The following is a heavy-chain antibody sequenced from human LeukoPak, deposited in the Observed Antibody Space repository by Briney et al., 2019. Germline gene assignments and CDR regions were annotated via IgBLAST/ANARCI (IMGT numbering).Heavy chain of an antibody. Sequence: GGSVTLPCAAWGFHFGTYLITGLRHATGEGLEGVSSIVSGDEVTHYAGSVKGRFSSSRDYSKTTLYLDMESLRVEDTAIYYCIQEVNVCFFPDLHHWGQGTLVTVSS. CDR3: IQEVNVCFFPDLHH. D-gene: IGHD1-1*01. V-gene: IGHV3-23*01. CDR1: GFHFGTYL. J-gene: IGHJ5*02. CDR2: IVSGDEVT.